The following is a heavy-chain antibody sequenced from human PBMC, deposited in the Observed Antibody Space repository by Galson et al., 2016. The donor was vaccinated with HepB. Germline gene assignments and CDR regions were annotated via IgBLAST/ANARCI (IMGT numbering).Heavy chain of an antibody. J-gene: IGHJ4*02. Sequence: SLRLSCAASGFIFINYAMSWVRQAPGKGLEWVSGISGTDGRTLYADSVKGRFTISRDNSKNTLYLQMNSLRADDTAVYYCAKESGLWNVKTDFDYWGQGTVVTVSS. V-gene: IGHV3-23*01. D-gene: IGHD1-1*01. CDR2: ISGTDGRT. CDR3: AKESGLWNVKTDFDY. CDR1: GFIFINYA.